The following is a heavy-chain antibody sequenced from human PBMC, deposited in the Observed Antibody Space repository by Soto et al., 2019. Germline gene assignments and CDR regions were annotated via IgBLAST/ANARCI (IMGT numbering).Heavy chain of an antibody. J-gene: IGHJ6*02. CDR2: IIPIFGTA. CDR3: ARVWGYRSGWDPGRDV. V-gene: IGHV1-69*01. Sequence: QVQLVKSGAEVKKPGSSVKVSCKASGGTFSSYAISWVRQAPGQGLEWRGGIIPIFGTANYAQQFQGRVTITADESTSTAYRELSSLRSEDTAVYYCARVWGYRSGWDPGRDVRGQGTTVSVSS. D-gene: IGHD6-19*01. CDR1: GGTFSSYA.